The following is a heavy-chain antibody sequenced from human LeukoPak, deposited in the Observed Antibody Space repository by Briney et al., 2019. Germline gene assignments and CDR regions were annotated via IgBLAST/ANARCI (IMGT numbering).Heavy chain of an antibody. CDR1: GFTFSSYA. CDR3: AKDGDIVVVPADKIGPPFDY. D-gene: IGHD2-2*01. J-gene: IGHJ4*02. CDR2: ISGSGRST. V-gene: IGHV3-23*01. Sequence: GGSLRLSCAASGFTFSSYAMSWVRQAPGKGLEGVSVISGSGRSTYYADSVKGRFTISRDNSKNTLYLQMNSLRAEDTAVYYCAKDGDIVVVPADKIGPPFDYWGQGTLVTVSS.